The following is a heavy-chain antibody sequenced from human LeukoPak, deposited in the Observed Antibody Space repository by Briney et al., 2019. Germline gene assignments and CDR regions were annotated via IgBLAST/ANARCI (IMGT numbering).Heavy chain of an antibody. CDR1: GFTFTSYS. D-gene: IGHD4/OR15-4a*01. CDR3: ARGRIYGDKSGTYYFDY. V-gene: IGHV3-21*01. CDR2: TSSTSNYI. Sequence: SPGGSLRLSCAASGFTFTSYSMNWVRQGPGKGLEWVSSTSSTSNYIYHADSVKGRFTISRDNAKNSLYLQMNSLRAEDTAVYYCARGRIYGDKSGTYYFDYWGQGTLVTVSS. J-gene: IGHJ4*02.